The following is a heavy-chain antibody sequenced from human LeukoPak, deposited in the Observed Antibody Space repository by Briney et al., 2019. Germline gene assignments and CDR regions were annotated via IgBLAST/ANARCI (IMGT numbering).Heavy chain of an antibody. D-gene: IGHD1-14*01. J-gene: IGHJ5*02. CDR1: GFTFSNFA. CDR2: ITGSGGST. V-gene: IGHV3-23*01. CDR3: AKYTDQ. Sequence: GGSPRLSCAASGFTFSNFAMSWVRQAPGKGLEWVSAITGSGGSTYYADSVKGRFTISRDNSKNALYLQMTSLRAEDTAVYYCAKYTDQWGQGTLVTVSS.